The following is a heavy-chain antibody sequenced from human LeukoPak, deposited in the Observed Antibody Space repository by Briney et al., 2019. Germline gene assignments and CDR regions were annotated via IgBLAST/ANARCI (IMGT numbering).Heavy chain of an antibody. Sequence: GGSLRLSCAGTGFTFSKYWMNWVRQAPGKGLEWVANIKEDGSQICYADSVKGRFTISRDNPKNSVSLQMNSLRAEDTAVYCCAGSSGWLFDYWGQGTLVAVSS. D-gene: IGHD6-19*01. CDR2: IKEDGSQI. V-gene: IGHV3-7*01. CDR3: AGSSGWLFDY. J-gene: IGHJ4*02. CDR1: GFTFSKYW.